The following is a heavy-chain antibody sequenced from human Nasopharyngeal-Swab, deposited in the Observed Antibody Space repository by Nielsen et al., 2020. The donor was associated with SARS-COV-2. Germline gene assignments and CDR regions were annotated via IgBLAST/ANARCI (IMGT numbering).Heavy chain of an antibody. J-gene: IGHJ4*02. CDR2: IYYSGGT. D-gene: IGHD3-10*01. CDR3: ARDPGRGFDY. Sequence: WIRQPPGKGLEWIGYIYYSGGTNYNPSLKSRVTISVDTSKNQFSLKLSSVTAADTAVYYCARDPGRGFDYWGQGTLVPSPQ. V-gene: IGHV4-59*01.